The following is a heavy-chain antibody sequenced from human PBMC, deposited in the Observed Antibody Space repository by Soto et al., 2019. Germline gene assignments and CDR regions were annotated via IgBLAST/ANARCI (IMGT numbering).Heavy chain of an antibody. V-gene: IGHV3-53*02. CDR3: ARKPPSAIQGWAFGMDV. CDR2: TFSGGNT. D-gene: IGHD2-21*01. J-gene: IGHJ6*02. Sequence: ELQLVETGGGLIQTGGSLRLSCAASGFSISSNYIAWVRQPPGKGLEWVSTTFSGGNTEYAASVKGRCSISRDNYKNTLYLQMENLRFEDTAVYYCARKPPSAIQGWAFGMDVWGQGTTVSVSS. CDR1: GFSISSNY.